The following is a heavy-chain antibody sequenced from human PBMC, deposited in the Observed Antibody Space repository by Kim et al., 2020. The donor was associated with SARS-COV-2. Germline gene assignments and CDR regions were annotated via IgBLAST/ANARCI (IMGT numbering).Heavy chain of an antibody. CDR2: IIPIFGTA. V-gene: IGHV1-69*13. J-gene: IGHJ5*02. Sequence: SVKVSCKASGGTFSSYAISWVRQAPGQGLEWMGGIIPIFGTANYAQKFQGRVTITADESTSTAYMELSSLRSEDTAVYYCAREWASGIAAAGGVWFDPWGQGTLVTVSS. D-gene: IGHD6-13*01. CDR1: GGTFSSYA. CDR3: AREWASGIAAAGGVWFDP.